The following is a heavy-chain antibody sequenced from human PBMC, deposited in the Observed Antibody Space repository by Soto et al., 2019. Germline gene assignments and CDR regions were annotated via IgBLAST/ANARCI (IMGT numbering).Heavy chain of an antibody. CDR1: GGSISSYY. Sequence: ETLSLTCTVSGGSISSYYWSWIRQPPGKGLEWIGYIYYIGITNYNPSLKSRVTISVDTSKNQFSLKLSSVTAADTAVYYCARGGSSWYVDYWGQGTLVTVSS. V-gene: IGHV4-59*01. D-gene: IGHD6-13*01. CDR2: IYYIGIT. J-gene: IGHJ4*02. CDR3: ARGGSSWYVDY.